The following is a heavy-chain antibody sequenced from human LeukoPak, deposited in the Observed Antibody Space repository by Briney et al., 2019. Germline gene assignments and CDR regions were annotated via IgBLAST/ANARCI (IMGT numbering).Heavy chain of an antibody. V-gene: IGHV4-39*07. J-gene: IGHJ3*02. D-gene: IGHD3-10*01. Sequence: SETLSLTCTVSGGSISSGDYYWSWIRQPPGKGLEWIGEIDHRGRTNYNPSLKSRVTISVDTSKNQFSLKLSSVTAADTAVYYCAREPASRRGAFDIWGQGTMVTVSS. CDR2: IDHRGRT. CDR1: GGSISSGDYY. CDR3: AREPASRRGAFDI.